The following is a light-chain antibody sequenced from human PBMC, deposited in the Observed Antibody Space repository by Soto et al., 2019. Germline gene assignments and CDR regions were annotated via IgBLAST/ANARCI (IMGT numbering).Light chain of an antibody. Sequence: QAVVTQPPSVSAAPGQKVTISCSGIGSSYISWYQQLPGTAPKLLVYESNKRPSGIPDRFSGSKSGTSATLGITGLQTGDEADYYCGPWDNSLSAGVFGGGTKLTVL. V-gene: IGLV1-51*02. J-gene: IGLJ2*01. CDR3: GPWDNSLSAGV. CDR1: IGSSY. CDR2: ESN.